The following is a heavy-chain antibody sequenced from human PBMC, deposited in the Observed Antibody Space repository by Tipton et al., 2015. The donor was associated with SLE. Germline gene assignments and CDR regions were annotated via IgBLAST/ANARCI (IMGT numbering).Heavy chain of an antibody. CDR1: GFTFSNYW. Sequence: QLVQSGGGVVQPGRSLRLSCAASGFTFSNYWMTWVRQAPGKGLEWVSVIYSGGSTYYADSVKGRFTISRDNSKNTLYLQMNSLKAEDTAVYYCARALTRLGEGWFDPWGQGTLVTVSS. V-gene: IGHV3-53*04. J-gene: IGHJ5*02. CDR2: IYSGGST. D-gene: IGHD3-10*01. CDR3: ARALTRLGEGWFDP.